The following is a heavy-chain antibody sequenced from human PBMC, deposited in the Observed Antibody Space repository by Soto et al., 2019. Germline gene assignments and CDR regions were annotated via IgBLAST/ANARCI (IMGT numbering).Heavy chain of an antibody. V-gene: IGHV3-74*01. D-gene: IGHD4-17*01. CDR1: GFVFTDYW. CDR2: VNSHRSTP. CDR3: VRVLYGDPVGFDS. Sequence: PGGSLRLSCAASGFVFTDYWMHWVRRVPGRGLRWVLRVNSHRSTPNHVDSVKGRFTISSDNAKNTLYRHMTSLRAEDTSVFHCVRVLYGDPVGFDSWGQGTLVTVS. J-gene: IGHJ4*02.